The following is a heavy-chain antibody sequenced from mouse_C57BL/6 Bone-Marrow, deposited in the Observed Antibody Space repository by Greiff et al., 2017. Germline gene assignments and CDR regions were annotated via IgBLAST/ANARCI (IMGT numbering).Heavy chain of an antibody. CDR3: ARKDPPFAY. V-gene: IGHV1-64*01. CDR2: IHPNSGST. Sequence: QVQLQQPGAELVKPGASVKLSCKASGYTFTSYWMHWVKQRPGQGLEWIGMIHPNSGSTNYNEKFKSKATLTVDKSSSTAYMQLSSLTSEDSAVYYCARKDPPFAYWGQGTLVTVSA. CDR1: GYTFTSYW. J-gene: IGHJ3*01.